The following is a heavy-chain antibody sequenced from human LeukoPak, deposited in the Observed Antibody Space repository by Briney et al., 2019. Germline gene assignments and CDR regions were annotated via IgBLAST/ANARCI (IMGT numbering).Heavy chain of an antibody. V-gene: IGHV3-23*01. CDR1: GFTFSSYG. CDR2: MSGGGGST. D-gene: IGHD2-2*01. Sequence: GGSLRLSCAASGFTFSSYGMSWVRQAPGKGLEWVSAMSGGGGSTFYADSVKGRFTISRDNSKNTLYLQMNSLRDEDTAVYYCAKSHCGSFSCSRAEFWGQGTLVTVSS. CDR3: AKSHCGSFSCSRAEF. J-gene: IGHJ4*02.